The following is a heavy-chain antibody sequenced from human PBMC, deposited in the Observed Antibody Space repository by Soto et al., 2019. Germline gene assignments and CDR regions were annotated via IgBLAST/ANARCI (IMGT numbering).Heavy chain of an antibody. CDR2: IYYSGST. Sequence: QVQLQESGPGLVKPSETLSLTCTVSGGSVSSGSYYWSWIRQPPGKGLEWIGYIYYSGSTNYNPSLKSRVTTSADTSKNQFSLKLSSVTAADTAVYYCARLEDYYYYYGMDVWGQGTTVTVSS. D-gene: IGHD3-3*01. V-gene: IGHV4-61*01. CDR1: GGSVSSGSYY. J-gene: IGHJ6*02. CDR3: ARLEDYYYYYGMDV.